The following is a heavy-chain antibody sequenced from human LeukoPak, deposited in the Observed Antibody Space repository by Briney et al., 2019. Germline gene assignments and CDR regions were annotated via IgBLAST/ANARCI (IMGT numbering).Heavy chain of an antibody. CDR2: IYYSGST. Sequence: KPSETLSLTCTVSGGSISSYYWSWIRQPPGKGLEWIGYIYYSGSTNYNPSLKSRVTISVDTSKNQFSPKLSSVTAADTAVYYCARFAGSYYPYFDYWGQGTLVTVSS. V-gene: IGHV4-59*08. CDR1: GGSISSYY. D-gene: IGHD3-10*01. J-gene: IGHJ4*02. CDR3: ARFAGSYYPYFDY.